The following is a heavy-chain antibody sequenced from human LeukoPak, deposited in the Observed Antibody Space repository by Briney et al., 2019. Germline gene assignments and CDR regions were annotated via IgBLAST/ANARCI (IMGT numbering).Heavy chain of an antibody. J-gene: IGHJ4*02. Sequence: RASETLSLTCTVSGGSISSGGYYWSWIRQPPGKGLEWIGYIYHSGSTYYNPSLKSRVTISVDRSKNQFSLKLSSVTAADTAVYYCARSIVGALYYFDYWGQGTLVTVSS. CDR3: ARSIVGALYYFDY. D-gene: IGHD1-26*01. CDR1: GGSISSGGYY. V-gene: IGHV4-30-2*01. CDR2: IYHSGST.